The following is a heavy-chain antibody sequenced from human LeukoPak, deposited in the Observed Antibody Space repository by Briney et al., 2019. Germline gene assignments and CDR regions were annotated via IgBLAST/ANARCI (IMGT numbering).Heavy chain of an antibody. CDR2: IYYSGST. D-gene: IGHD2-2*01. V-gene: IGHV4-59*01. Sequence: PSETLSLTCTVSGGSISSYYWSWIRQSPGKGLEWIGFIYYSGSTTYNPSLKSRVTISVDTSKNQFSLKLSSATAADTAVYYCARDKKGTSCYDYWGQGTLVTVSS. CDR3: ARDKKGTSCYDY. CDR1: GGSISSYY. J-gene: IGHJ4*02.